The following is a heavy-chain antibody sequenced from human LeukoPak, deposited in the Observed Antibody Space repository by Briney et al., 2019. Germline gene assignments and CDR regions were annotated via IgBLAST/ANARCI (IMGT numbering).Heavy chain of an antibody. CDR1: GYTFTSYG. V-gene: IGHV1-18*01. CDR3: ARDHDHDVDC. D-gene: IGHD3-16*01. CDR2: ISTYSGTT. J-gene: IGHJ4*02. Sequence: ASVKVSCKTSGYTFTSYGISWVRQAPGQGLEWMAWISTYSGTTYYAQNLQGRVTVTTDTSTSTAYMELRSLRSDDAAVYYCARDHDHDVDCWGQGTLVTVSS.